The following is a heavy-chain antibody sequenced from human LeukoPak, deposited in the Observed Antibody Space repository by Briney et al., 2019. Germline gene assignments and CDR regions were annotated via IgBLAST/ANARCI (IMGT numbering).Heavy chain of an antibody. CDR3: ATHSSSWFDP. CDR2: IYYSGST. D-gene: IGHD6-13*01. CDR1: GGSVSSGSYY. Sequence: SETLSLTCTVSGGSVSSGSYYWSWIRQPPGKGLEWIGYIYYSGSTNYNPSLKSRVTISVDTSKNQFSLKLSSVTAADAAVYYCATHSSSWFDPWGQGTLVTVSS. V-gene: IGHV4-61*01. J-gene: IGHJ5*02.